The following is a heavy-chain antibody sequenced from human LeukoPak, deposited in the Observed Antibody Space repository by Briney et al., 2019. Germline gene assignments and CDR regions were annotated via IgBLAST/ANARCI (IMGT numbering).Heavy chain of an antibody. CDR1: GGSITSNNNF. J-gene: IGHJ5*02. CDR2: VSFSGAT. D-gene: IGHD2-15*01. V-gene: IGHV4-39*01. CDR3: ARHQGYSSWFDP. Sequence: NPSETLSLTCTLPGGSITSNNNFWAWIRQPPGKGLEWLGLVSFSGATYYNPSLRSRVTISVDTSKNQFSLKVSSLTAADTGVYYCARHQGYSSWFDPWGQGTLVTVSS.